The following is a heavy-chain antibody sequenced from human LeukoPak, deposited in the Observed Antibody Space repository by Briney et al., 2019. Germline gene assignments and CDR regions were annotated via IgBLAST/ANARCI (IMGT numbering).Heavy chain of an antibody. V-gene: IGHV3-48*04. CDR3: ARFGPFSSSWY. CDR1: GFTFSSYS. J-gene: IGHJ4*02. Sequence: GGSLRLSCAASGFTFSSYSMNWVRQDPGKGLEWVSYISSSSSTIYYADSVKGRFTISRDNAKNSLYLQMNSLRAEDTAVYYCARFGPFSSSWYWGQGTLVTVSS. D-gene: IGHD6-13*01. CDR2: ISSSSSTI.